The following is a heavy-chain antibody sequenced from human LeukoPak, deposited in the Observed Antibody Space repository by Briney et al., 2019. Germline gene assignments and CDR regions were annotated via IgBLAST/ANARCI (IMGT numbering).Heavy chain of an antibody. CDR3: ASGGSMVRGVNEDY. J-gene: IGHJ4*02. CDR2: MNPNSGNT. Sequence: RASVKVSCKASGYTFTSYDINWVRQATGQGLEWMGWMNPNSGNTGYAQKFQGRVTMTRNTSISTAYMELSSLRSEDTAVYYCASGGSMVRGVNEDYWGQGTLVTVSS. D-gene: IGHD3-10*01. V-gene: IGHV1-8*01. CDR1: GYTFTSYD.